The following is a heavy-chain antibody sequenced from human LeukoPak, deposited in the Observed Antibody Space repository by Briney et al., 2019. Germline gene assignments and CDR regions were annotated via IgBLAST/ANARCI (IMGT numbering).Heavy chain of an antibody. CDR1: GFTFSSYD. V-gene: IGHV3-64D*09. D-gene: IGHD6-19*01. CDR2: ISSNGGNT. CDR3: AKEDITVAGFFDY. J-gene: IGHJ4*02. Sequence: GGSLRLSCSASGFTFSSYDMHWVRQAPGEGLEYVSAISSNGGNTYYADSVKGRFTISRVNSKNTLYLQMSSLRVEDTAVYYCAKEDITVAGFFDYWGQGTVVTVSS.